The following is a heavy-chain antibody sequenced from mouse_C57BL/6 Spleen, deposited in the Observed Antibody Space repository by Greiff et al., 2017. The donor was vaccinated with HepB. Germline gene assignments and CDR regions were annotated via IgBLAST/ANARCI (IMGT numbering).Heavy chain of an antibody. CDR2: INPSSGYT. CDR3: VRDSLDY. V-gene: IGHV1-4*01. J-gene: IGHJ2*01. Sequence: QVQLKQSGAELARPGASVKMSCKASGYTFTSYTMHWVKQRPGQGLEWIGYINPSSGYTKYNQKFKDKATLTADKSSSTAYMQLCSLTSEDSAVYYCVRDSLDYWGQGTTLTVSS. D-gene: IGHD3-3*01. CDR1: GYTFTSYT.